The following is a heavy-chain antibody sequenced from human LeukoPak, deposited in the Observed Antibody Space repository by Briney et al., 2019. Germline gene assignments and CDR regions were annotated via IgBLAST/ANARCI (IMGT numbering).Heavy chain of an antibody. CDR3: ARGGAARPDF. CDR2: INWNGGST. V-gene: IGHV3-20*04. Sequence: GGSLRLSCAASGFTIDDYGMSWVRQAPGKGLEWVSGINWNGGSTGYADSVKGRFTISRDNAKDSLYLQMNSLRVEDTAVYYCARGGAARPDFWGQGTLVTVSS. D-gene: IGHD6-6*01. J-gene: IGHJ4*02. CDR1: GFTIDDYG.